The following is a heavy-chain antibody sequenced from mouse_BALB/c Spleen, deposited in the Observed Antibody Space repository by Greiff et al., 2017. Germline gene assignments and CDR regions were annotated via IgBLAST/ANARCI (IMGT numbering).Heavy chain of an antibody. CDR3: ARGGRGPYAMDY. V-gene: IGHV5-6-5*01. Sequence: LQQSGGGLVKPGGSLKLSCAASGFTFSSYAMSWVRQTPEKRLEWVASISSGGSTYYPDSVKGRFTISRDNARNILYLQMSSLRSEDTAMYYCARGGRGPYAMDYWGQGTSVTVSS. CDR1: GFTFSSYA. CDR2: ISSGGST. J-gene: IGHJ4*01.